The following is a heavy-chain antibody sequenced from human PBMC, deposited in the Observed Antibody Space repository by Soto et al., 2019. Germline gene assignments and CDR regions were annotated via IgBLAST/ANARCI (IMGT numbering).Heavy chain of an antibody. D-gene: IGHD3-10*01. CDR3: AKEFTMVRGVKGTAFDI. Sequence: PGGSLRLPCAASGFTFSSYGMHWVRQAPGKGLEWVSAISGSGGSTYYADSVKGRFTISRDNSKNTLYLQMNSLRAEDTAVYYCAKEFTMVRGVKGTAFDIWGQGTMVTVSS. J-gene: IGHJ3*02. V-gene: IGHV3-23*01. CDR2: ISGSGGST. CDR1: GFTFSSYG.